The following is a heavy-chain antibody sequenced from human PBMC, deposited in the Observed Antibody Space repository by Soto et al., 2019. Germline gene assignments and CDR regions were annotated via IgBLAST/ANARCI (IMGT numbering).Heavy chain of an antibody. CDR1: GFTFDDYT. J-gene: IGHJ6*02. V-gene: IGHV3-43*01. CDR3: AKDITGTTPYYYGMDV. CDR2: ISWDGGST. Sequence: GGSLRLSCAASGFTFDDYTMHWVRQAPGKGLEWVSLISWDGGSTYYADSVKGRFTISRDNSKNSLYLQMNSLRTEDTALYYCAKDITGTTPYYYGMDVWGQGTTVTVSS. D-gene: IGHD1-7*01.